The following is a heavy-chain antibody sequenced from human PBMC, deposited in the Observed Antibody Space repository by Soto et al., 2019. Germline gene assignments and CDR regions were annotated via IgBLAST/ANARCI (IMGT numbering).Heavy chain of an antibody. CDR3: ARDLSSSGWYEPNFMHGMDV. CDR2: ISYDGSNK. CDR1: GFTFSSYA. V-gene: IGHV3-30-3*01. J-gene: IGHJ6*02. Sequence: PGGSLRLSCAASGFTFSSYAMHWVRQAPGKGLEWVAVISYDGSNKYYADSVKGRFTISRDNSKNTLYLQMNSLRAEDTAVYYCARDLSSSGWYEPNFMHGMDVWGQGTTVTVSS. D-gene: IGHD6-19*01.